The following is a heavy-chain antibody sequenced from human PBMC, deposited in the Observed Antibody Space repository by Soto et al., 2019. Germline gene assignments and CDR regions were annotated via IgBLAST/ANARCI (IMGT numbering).Heavy chain of an antibody. Sequence: ASVKVSCKASGYTFTSYAMHWVRQAPGQRLEWMGWINAGNGNTKYSQKFQGRVTITRDTSASTAYMELSSLRSEDTAVYYCARDLGLIAAAGYFDLWGRGTLVTVSS. CDR2: INAGNGNT. D-gene: IGHD6-13*01. CDR3: ARDLGLIAAAGYFDL. CDR1: GYTFTSYA. J-gene: IGHJ2*01. V-gene: IGHV1-3*01.